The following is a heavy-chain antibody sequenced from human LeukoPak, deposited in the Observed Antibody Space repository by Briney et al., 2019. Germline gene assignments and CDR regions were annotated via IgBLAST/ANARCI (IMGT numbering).Heavy chain of an antibody. J-gene: IGHJ4*02. CDR2: ISAYNGNT. CDR1: GYTFTSYG. V-gene: IGHV1-18*01. D-gene: IGHD5-18*01. Sequence: ASVKVSCKASGYTFTSYGISWVRQAPGQGLEWMGWISAYNGNTNYAQKLQGRVTMTTDTSTSTAYMELRSLRSDDTAVYYCARDRKEVDTAMVTGYWGQGTLVTVSS. CDR3: ARDRKEVDTAMVTGY.